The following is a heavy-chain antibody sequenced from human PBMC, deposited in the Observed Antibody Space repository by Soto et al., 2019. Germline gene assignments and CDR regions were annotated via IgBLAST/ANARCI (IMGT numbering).Heavy chain of an antibody. D-gene: IGHD1-7*01. J-gene: IGHJ4*02. CDR2: IRFDGSNE. Sequence: QEQLVGSGGGVVQPGTSLRLSCAVPGGIFHGYGMHWVRQAPGKGLEWVAIIRFDGSNEEYADSVKGRFTISRDNSKNTLYLQMNTLGAEDTAVYYCARDGIAGTVFRGYLDYWGRGTVVTVSS. V-gene: IGHV3-33*01. CDR3: ARDGIAGTVFRGYLDY. CDR1: GGIFHGYG.